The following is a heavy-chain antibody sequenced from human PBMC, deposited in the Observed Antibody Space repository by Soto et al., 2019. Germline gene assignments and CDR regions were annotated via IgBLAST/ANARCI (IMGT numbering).Heavy chain of an antibody. J-gene: IGHJ4*02. CDR2: IIPIFGTA. D-gene: IGHD2-2*01. CDR3: ARDTGYCSSTSCYAGYGY. CDR1: GGTFSSST. Sequence: SGKVYCKAAGGTFSSSTISWVGQAPGQRLEWTGGIIPIFGTANYAQKFQGRVTITADESTSTAYMELSSLRSEDTAVYYCARDTGYCSSTSCYAGYGYWGQGTLVTVSS. V-gene: IGHV1-69*13.